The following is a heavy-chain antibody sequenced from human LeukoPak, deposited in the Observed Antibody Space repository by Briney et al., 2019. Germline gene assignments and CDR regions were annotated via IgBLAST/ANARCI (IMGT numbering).Heavy chain of an antibody. D-gene: IGHD3-10*01. Sequence: GGSLRLSCAASGFTFDDYAMHWVRQAPGKGLEWVSLISWDGGSTYYADSVKGRFTISRDNSKNSLYLQMNSLRAEDTALYYCAKDMAAYYYASGNVDYWGQGTLVTVSS. CDR3: AKDMAAYYYASGNVDY. V-gene: IGHV3-43D*03. J-gene: IGHJ4*02. CDR2: ISWDGGST. CDR1: GFTFDDYA.